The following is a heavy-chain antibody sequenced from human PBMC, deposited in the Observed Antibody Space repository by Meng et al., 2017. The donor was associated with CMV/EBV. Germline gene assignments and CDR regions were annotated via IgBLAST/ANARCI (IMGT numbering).Heavy chain of an antibody. CDR3: ARTMVRGVILYYGMDV. D-gene: IGHD3-10*01. CDR1: GFTFSSYS. V-gene: IGHV3-21*01. Sequence: GGSLRLSCAASGFTFSSYSMNWVRQAPGKGLEWVSSISSSSSYIYYADSVKGRFTISRDNAKNSLYLKMNSLRAEDTAVYYCARTMVRGVILYYGMDVWGQGTTVTVSS. J-gene: IGHJ6*02. CDR2: ISSSSSYI.